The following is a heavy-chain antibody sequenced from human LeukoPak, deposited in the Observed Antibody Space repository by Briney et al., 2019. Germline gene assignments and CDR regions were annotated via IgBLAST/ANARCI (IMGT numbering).Heavy chain of an antibody. CDR1: GGSISSYS. CDR2: ISPSGST. V-gene: IGHV4-4*09. CDR3: TRLHGHFYDSTGYYLLGGFDI. D-gene: IGHD3-22*01. J-gene: IGHJ3*02. Sequence: SETLSLTCTVSGGSISSYSWSWIRQPPGKGLEWIGYISPSGSTNYNHSLKSRVTMSIDTSRNQFSLNLSSTTAEDTAMFYCTRLHGHFYDSTGYYLLGGFDIWGQGTMVTISS.